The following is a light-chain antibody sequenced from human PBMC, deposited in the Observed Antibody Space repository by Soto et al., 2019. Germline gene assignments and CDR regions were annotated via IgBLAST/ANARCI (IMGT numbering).Light chain of an antibody. Sequence: EIVLTQSPGTLSLSPGERATLSCRASQSVSSGYLAWYQQKPGQAPRVLIYGASVRATGIPDRFSGSGSGTDFTLTISRLEPEDFAVYYCQHYGSATRTFGQGTKV. V-gene: IGKV3-20*01. J-gene: IGKJ1*01. CDR3: QHYGSATRT. CDR2: GAS. CDR1: QSVSSGY.